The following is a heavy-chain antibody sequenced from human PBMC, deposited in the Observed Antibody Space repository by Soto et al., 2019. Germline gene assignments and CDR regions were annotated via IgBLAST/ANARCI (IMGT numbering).Heavy chain of an antibody. Sequence: EVQLVESGGGLIQAGGSLRLSCVASVGNYEMNWVRQAPGKGLEWLALITHDGGVTHYADSVKGRFTILRDNAKNTLYLQINSLRIEDTAVYYCAREIIAVLGSIRWFDPWGQGTLVTVSS. D-gene: IGHD6-19*01. V-gene: IGHV3-48*03. CDR2: ITHDGGVT. CDR1: VGNYE. J-gene: IGHJ5*02. CDR3: AREIIAVLGSIRWFDP.